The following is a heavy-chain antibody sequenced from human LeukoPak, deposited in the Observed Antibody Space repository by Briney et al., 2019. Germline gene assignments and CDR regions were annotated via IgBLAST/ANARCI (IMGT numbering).Heavy chain of an antibody. V-gene: IGHV3-7*03. J-gene: IGHJ3*02. CDR3: ARDRPIHCGGDCYFDAFDI. D-gene: IGHD2-21*02. CDR2: IKEDGSEK. Sequence: GSLRLSCAVSGFTFSSYWMTWVRQAPGKGLEWVANIKEDGSEKYYVDSVKGRFTISRDNAKNLLYLQMTSLRAEDTAVYYCARDRPIHCGGDCYFDAFDIWGQGTMVTVSS. CDR1: GFTFSSYW.